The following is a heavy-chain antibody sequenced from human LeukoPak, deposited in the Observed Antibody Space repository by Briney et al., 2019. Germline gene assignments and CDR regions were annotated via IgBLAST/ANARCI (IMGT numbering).Heavy chain of an antibody. Sequence: SVKVSCKASGYTFTGYYMHWVRQAPGQGLEWMGRIIPIFGTANYAQKFQGRVTITTDESTSTAYMELSSLRSEDTAVYYCASPTTFRGSGLDYWGQGTLVTVSS. J-gene: IGHJ4*02. CDR1: GYTFTGYY. V-gene: IGHV1-69*05. CDR3: ASPTTFRGSGLDY. D-gene: IGHD3-3*01. CDR2: IIPIFGTA.